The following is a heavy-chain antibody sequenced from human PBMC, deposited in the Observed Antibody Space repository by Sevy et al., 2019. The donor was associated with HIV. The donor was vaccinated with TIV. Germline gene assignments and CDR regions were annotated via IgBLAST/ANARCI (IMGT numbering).Heavy chain of an antibody. V-gene: IGHV1-8*01. CDR3: ARGLGYGDYNWFDP. Sequence: ASVKVSCKASGYTFTSYDINWVRQATGQGLEWMVWMNPNSGNTGYAQKFQGRVTMTRNTSISTAYMELSSLRSEDTAVYYCARGLGYGDYNWFDPWGQGTLVTVSS. D-gene: IGHD4-17*01. CDR2: MNPNSGNT. J-gene: IGHJ5*02. CDR1: GYTFTSYD.